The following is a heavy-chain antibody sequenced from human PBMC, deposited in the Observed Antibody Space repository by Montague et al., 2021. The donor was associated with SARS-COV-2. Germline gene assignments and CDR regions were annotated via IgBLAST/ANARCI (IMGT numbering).Heavy chain of an antibody. CDR3: ARARVVVPTTRNWFDP. CDR2: IYDGGAV. J-gene: IGHJ5*02. CDR1: GGSITGYY. D-gene: IGHD2-2*01. Sequence: SETLSLTCTVSGGSITGYYWSWLRRSPGKGLEWTAYIYDGGAVNYNPSLESRVTISTDTSKNQLSLKVNSVTAADTAMYYCARARVVVPTTRNWFDPWGQGALVTVSS. V-gene: IGHV4-59*12.